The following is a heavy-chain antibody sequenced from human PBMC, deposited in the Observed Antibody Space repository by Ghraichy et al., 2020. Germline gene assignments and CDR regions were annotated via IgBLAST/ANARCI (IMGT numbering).Heavy chain of an antibody. V-gene: IGHV1-8*01. CDR2: MNPNSGNT. J-gene: IGHJ2*01. CDR3: ARLFSVAGDYWYFDL. Sequence: ASVKVSCKASGYTFTSYDINWVRQATGQGLEWMGWMNPNSGNTGYAQKFQGRVTMTRNTSISTAYMELSSLRSEDTAVYYCARLFSVAGDYWYFDLWGRGTLVTVSS. D-gene: IGHD6-19*01. CDR1: GYTFTSYD.